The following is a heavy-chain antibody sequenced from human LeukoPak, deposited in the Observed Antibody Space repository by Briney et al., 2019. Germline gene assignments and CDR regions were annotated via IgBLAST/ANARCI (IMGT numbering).Heavy chain of an antibody. D-gene: IGHD3-22*01. CDR3: ARLLSGYYYTHVGHYYYYMDV. CDR2: ISVHNGKT. CDR1: GYTFSSYG. J-gene: IGHJ6*03. Sequence: GASVKVSCKASGYTFSSYGLSWVRQAPGQGLEWMGWISVHNGKTKYAQRFQGRVTMTTDTSTSTGYMELRSLSSDDTAVYYCARLLSGYYYTHVGHYYYYMDVWGKGTTVTVSS. V-gene: IGHV1-18*01.